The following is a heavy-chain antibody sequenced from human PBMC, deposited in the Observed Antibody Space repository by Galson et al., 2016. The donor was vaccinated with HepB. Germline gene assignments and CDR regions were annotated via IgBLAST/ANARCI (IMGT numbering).Heavy chain of an antibody. Sequence: SVKVSCKASGYTFTSYYMHWVRQAPGQGLEWMGKINPSGGSTWYAQKFQGRVTMTRDTSTSTVYMELSSLRSEDTAVYYCARGTVTPFHYYYYYMDVWGKGTTVTVSS. V-gene: IGHV1-46*01. CDR2: INPSGGST. J-gene: IGHJ6*03. CDR3: ARGTVTPFHYYYYYMDV. D-gene: IGHD4-17*01. CDR1: GYTFTSYY.